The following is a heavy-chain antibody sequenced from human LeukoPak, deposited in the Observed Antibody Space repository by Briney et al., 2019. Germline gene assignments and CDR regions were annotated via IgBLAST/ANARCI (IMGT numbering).Heavy chain of an antibody. CDR3: ARLKGVTVTLAFDI. CDR2: IYYSGST. Sequence: PSETLSLTCTVSGGSISSSSYYWGWIRQPPGKGLEWIGSIYYSGSTYYNPSLKSRVTISVDTSKNQFSLKLSSVTAADTAVYYCARLKGVTVTLAFDIWGQGTMVTVSS. V-gene: IGHV4-39*01. D-gene: IGHD4-17*01. CDR1: GGSISSSSYY. J-gene: IGHJ3*02.